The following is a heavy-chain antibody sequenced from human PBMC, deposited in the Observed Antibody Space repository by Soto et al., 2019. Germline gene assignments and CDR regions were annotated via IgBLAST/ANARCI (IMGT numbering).Heavy chain of an antibody. Sequence: QGQLVQSGGEVKKPGASVKVSCKASGYTFTRYGISSVRQAPGQGLEWMGWISGYNGDTKYAQKFQGRVTMTVDTSTTTAYMELRSLTSDDRAVYYCAKNGQPPYYYYGMDVWGQGTTVTVSS. CDR3: AKNGQPPYYYYGMDV. CDR1: GYTFTRYG. J-gene: IGHJ6*02. V-gene: IGHV1-18*01. CDR2: ISGYNGDT. D-gene: IGHD2-8*01.